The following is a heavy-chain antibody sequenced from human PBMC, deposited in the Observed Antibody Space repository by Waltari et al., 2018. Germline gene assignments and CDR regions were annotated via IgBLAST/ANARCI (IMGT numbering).Heavy chain of an antibody. V-gene: IGHV4-39*07. CDR2: IYYSGST. CDR3: ARDFSGGGAFDI. CDR1: GGSLSSSSYY. J-gene: IGHJ3*02. D-gene: IGHD3-10*01. Sequence: QLQLQESGPGLVKPSETLSLTCTVSGGSLSSSSYYWGWIRQPPGKGLEWIGSIYYSGSTYYNPSLKSRVTISVDTSKNQFSLKLSSVTAADTAVYYCARDFSGGGAFDIWGQGTMVTVSS.